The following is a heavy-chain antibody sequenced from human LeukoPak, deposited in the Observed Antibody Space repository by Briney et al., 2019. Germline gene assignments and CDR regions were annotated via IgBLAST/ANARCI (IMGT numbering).Heavy chain of an antibody. CDR1: GYTFTDYY. CDR2: INPNSGGT. D-gene: IGHD3-3*01. Sequence: ASVKVSCKASGYTFTDYYMHWVRQAPGQGLEWMGWINPNSGGTNYAQKFQGRVTMTRDTSISTTYMELSRLRSDDTAVYYCARLRFHTNYDFWSGPFDYWGQGTLVTVSS. CDR3: ARLRFHTNYDFWSGPFDY. J-gene: IGHJ4*02. V-gene: IGHV1-2*02.